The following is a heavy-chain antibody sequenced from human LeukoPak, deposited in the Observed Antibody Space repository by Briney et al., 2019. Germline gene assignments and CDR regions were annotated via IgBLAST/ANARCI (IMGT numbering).Heavy chain of an antibody. D-gene: IGHD6-19*01. V-gene: IGHV4-59*01. J-gene: IGHJ3*02. CDR3: ARGDSSGWYRKLDAFDI. CDR2: IYYSGST. Sequence: SETLSLTCTVSGGSISRYYWSWIRQPPGKGLEWIGYIYYSGSTNYNPSFKSRVTISVDTSKNQFSLKLSSVTAADTAVYYCARGDSSGWYRKLDAFDIWGQGTMVTVSS. CDR1: GGSISRYY.